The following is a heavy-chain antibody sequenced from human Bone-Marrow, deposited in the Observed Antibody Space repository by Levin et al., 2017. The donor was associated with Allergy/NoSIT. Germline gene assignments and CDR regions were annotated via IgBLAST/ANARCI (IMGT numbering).Heavy chain of an antibody. V-gene: IGHV3-48*02. D-gene: IGHD3-16*02. J-gene: IGHJ4*02. Sequence: PGGSLRLSCAASGFTFSSYSMNWVRQAPGKGLEWVSYISSSSSTIYYADSVKGRFTISRDNAKNSLYLQMNSLRDEDTAVYYCARGQERLRLGELSLWGYWGQGTLVTVSS. CDR2: ISSSSSTI. CDR1: GFTFSSYS. CDR3: ARGQERLRLGELSLWGY.